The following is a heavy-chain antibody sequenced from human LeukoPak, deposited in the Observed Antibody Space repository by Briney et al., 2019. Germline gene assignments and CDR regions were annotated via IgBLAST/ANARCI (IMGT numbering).Heavy chain of an antibody. Sequence: ASVKVSCKASGYTLTDYYMHWVRQAPGQGLEWMGRINPNSGGTNYAQKFQGRVTMTRDTSISTVYMELSRLRSDDTAVYYCARGQLLYNWFDPWGQGTLVTVSS. D-gene: IGHD3-10*01. V-gene: IGHV1-2*06. CDR2: INPNSGGT. CDR1: GYTLTDYY. J-gene: IGHJ5*02. CDR3: ARGQLLYNWFDP.